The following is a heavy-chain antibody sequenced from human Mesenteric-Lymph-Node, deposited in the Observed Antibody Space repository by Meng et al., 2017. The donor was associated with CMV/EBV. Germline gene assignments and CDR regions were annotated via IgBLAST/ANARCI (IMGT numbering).Heavy chain of an antibody. Sequence: GESLKISCKGFGYSFSYYWIGWVRQMPGKGLEWMGIIYPGDSDTRYSPSFQGQVTISADKSISTAYLQWSSLKASDTAMYYCARTASIAAPLRYYYYGMDVWGQGTTVTVSS. D-gene: IGHD6-6*01. CDR1: GYSFSYYW. CDR3: ARTASIAAPLRYYYYGMDV. V-gene: IGHV5-51*01. J-gene: IGHJ6*02. CDR2: IYPGDSDT.